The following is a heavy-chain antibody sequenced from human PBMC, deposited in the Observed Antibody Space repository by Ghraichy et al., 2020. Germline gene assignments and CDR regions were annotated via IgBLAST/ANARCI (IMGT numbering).Heavy chain of an antibody. Sequence: LSLTCAASGFTFSSYSMNWVRQAPGKGLEWVSYISSSSSTIYYADSVKGRFTISRDNAKNSLYLQMNSLRAVDTAVYYCARVGPYYDSSGYYYPIDYWGQGTLVTVSS. D-gene: IGHD3-22*01. V-gene: IGHV3-48*01. CDR1: GFTFSSYS. J-gene: IGHJ4*02. CDR3: ARVGPYYDSSGYYYPIDY. CDR2: ISSSSSTI.